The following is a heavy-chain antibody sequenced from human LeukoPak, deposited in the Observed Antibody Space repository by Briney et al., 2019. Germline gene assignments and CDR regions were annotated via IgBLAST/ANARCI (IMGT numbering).Heavy chain of an antibody. CDR2: IYYSGST. J-gene: IGHJ6*02. CDR3: ARDQETSVYGMDV. Sequence: PSETLSLTCTVSGGSISSYYWSWIRQPPGKGLEGIGYIYYSGSTNYNPSLKSRVTISVDTSKNQFSLKLSSVTAADTAVYYCARDQETSVYGMDVWGQGTTVTVSS. V-gene: IGHV4-59*01. CDR1: GGSISSYY.